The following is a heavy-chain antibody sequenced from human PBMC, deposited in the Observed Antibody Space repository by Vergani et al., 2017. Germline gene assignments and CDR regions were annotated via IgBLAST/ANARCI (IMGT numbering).Heavy chain of an antibody. J-gene: IGHJ6*03. Sequence: QLQLQESGPGLVKPSETLSLTCTVSGGSISSSSYYWGWIRQPPGKGLEWIGSIYYSGSTNYNPSLKSRVTISVDTSKNQFSLKLSSVTAADTAVYYCARQVVGAVADPLMTYYYYYMDVWGKGTTVTVSS. CDR1: GGSISSSSYY. CDR3: ARQVVGAVADPLMTYYYYYMDV. CDR2: IYYSGST. D-gene: IGHD6-19*01. V-gene: IGHV4-39*01.